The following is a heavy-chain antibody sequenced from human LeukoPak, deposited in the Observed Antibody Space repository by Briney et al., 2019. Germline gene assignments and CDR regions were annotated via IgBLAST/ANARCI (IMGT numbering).Heavy chain of an antibody. J-gene: IGHJ4*02. CDR1: GFTFSDYY. CDR2: ISGRSTTI. D-gene: IGHD4-23*01. CDR3: ARDSGCSGNSGYFDY. V-gene: IGHV3-11*04. Sequence: GGSLRLSCAASGFTFSDYYMSWIRQAPGKGLEWVSYISGRSTTIYNADSVKDRFTISRDNAKNSLYLQMNSLRAEDTAVYYCARDSGCSGNSGYFDYWGQGTLVTVSS.